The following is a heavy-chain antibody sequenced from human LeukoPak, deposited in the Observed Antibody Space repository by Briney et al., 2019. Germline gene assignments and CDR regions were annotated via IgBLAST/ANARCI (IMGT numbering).Heavy chain of an antibody. CDR3: AKDKSVSADYYFDY. CDR2: ISNDGNDK. D-gene: IGHD5/OR15-5a*01. CDR1: GFTFSGYA. V-gene: IGHV3-30*04. J-gene: IGHJ4*02. Sequence: GGSLRLSCAASGFTFSGYAMHWVRQAPGKGLEWLTVISNDGNDKHYADSEKGRFIVSNDNSKNTLFLQINDRRTEDTALYYCAKDKSVSADYYFDYWGQGTLVTVSS.